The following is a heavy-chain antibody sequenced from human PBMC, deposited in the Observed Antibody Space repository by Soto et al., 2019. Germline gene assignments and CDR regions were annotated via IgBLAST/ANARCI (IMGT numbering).Heavy chain of an antibody. CDR3: ANVPIWCSSTSCYTEGFDY. D-gene: IGHD2-2*02. Sequence: VQLLDSGGGLVQPGGSLRLSCTASGFIFSDYAMSWVRQPPGKGLEWVSVISAGGSTYYADSVKGRFTVSRANSKNTLYLQMNSLRAEDTAVYYCANVPIWCSSTSCYTEGFDYWGQGTLVTVSS. J-gene: IGHJ4*02. V-gene: IGHV3-23*01. CDR2: ISAGGST. CDR1: GFIFSDYA.